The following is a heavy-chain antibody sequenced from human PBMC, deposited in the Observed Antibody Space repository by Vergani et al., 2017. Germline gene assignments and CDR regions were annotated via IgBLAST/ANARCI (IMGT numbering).Heavy chain of an antibody. Sequence: QVQLVESGGGVVQPGRSLRLSCAASGFTFSSYGMHWVREAPGKGLEWVAVISHDGSNKYFADSVKGRFTISRDNSTDTLYLQMNSLRTEDTAVYYCAKAHELYYCYSGMDVWGQGTTVTVSS. J-gene: IGHJ6*02. D-gene: IGHD1-7*01. V-gene: IGHV3-30*18. CDR2: ISHDGSNK. CDR1: GFTFSSYG. CDR3: AKAHELYYCYSGMDV.